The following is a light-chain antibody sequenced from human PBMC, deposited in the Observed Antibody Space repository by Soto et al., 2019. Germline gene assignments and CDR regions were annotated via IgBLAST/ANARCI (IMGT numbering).Light chain of an antibody. CDR1: QSVSSY. V-gene: IGKV3-11*01. Sequence: EIVLTQSPATLSLSPGERATLSCRASQSVSSYSAWYQQKPGQAPRLLIYDASNRAAGIPARFSGSGSGTDFTLTISSLQTEDFAVYYCQQSSNWLTFGGGTKVDIK. CDR3: QQSSNWLT. CDR2: DAS. J-gene: IGKJ4*01.